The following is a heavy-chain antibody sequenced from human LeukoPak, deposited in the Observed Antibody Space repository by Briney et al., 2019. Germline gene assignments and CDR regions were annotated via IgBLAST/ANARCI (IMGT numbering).Heavy chain of an antibody. CDR3: ARGGQLLGKGYFFDY. CDR1: GFTFGVHA. Sequence: GGSLSLSCTASGFTFGVHAMRWVRQAPGKGREWLGLVRSKAYGEETESAASVKGRFAFSRDDSKSIAYLHMSSLTTEDTAVYFCARGGQLLGKGYFFDYWGQGTVVTVSS. J-gene: IGHJ4*02. V-gene: IGHV3-49*04. D-gene: IGHD1-7*01. CDR2: VRSKAYGEET.